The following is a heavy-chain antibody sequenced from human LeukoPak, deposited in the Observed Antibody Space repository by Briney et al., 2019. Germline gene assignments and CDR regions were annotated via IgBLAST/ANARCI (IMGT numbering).Heavy chain of an antibody. J-gene: IGHJ4*02. CDR1: GFTLSTYA. CDR3: ARGAHQGLVTGGCDC. D-gene: IGHD6-25*01. V-gene: IGHV3-23*01. CDR2: ISRSGDGT. Sequence: GGSLRLSCAASGFTLSTYAMSWVRQAPGEGLEWVSSISRSGDGTYYADSVKGRFTISRDNSKNTLYLQLNSLRADDTAVYFCARGAHQGLVTGGCDCWGQGTLVTVSS.